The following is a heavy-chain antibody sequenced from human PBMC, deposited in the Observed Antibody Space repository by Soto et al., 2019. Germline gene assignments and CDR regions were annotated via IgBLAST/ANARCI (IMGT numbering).Heavy chain of an antibody. D-gene: IGHD3-10*01. CDR3: AKGRGGSGSLTPRVDF. J-gene: IGHJ4*02. Sequence: EVQLLESGGGLVQPGGSLRLSCAASGFTFNNYAMTWVRQAPGKGLELVSAISGGGDTTSYADSVKGRFTVSSDGSKNTLYLQMSSLRAEDTALYYCAKGRGGSGSLTPRVDFWGQGTLVTVSS. V-gene: IGHV3-23*01. CDR1: GFTFNNYA. CDR2: ISGGGDTT.